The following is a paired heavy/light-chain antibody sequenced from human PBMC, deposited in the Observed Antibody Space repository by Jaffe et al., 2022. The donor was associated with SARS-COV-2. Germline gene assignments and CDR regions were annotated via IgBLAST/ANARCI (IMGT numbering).Heavy chain of an antibody. V-gene: IGHV3-30-3*01. Sequence: QVHLVESGGGVAQPGRSLRLSCVASGFTLRSHAMHWVRQAPGKGLEWVALISYDGANKYYADFAKGRFTISRDNPKNTLDLQMNSLRGEDTAVYYCARALKEHTKTMDVWGKGTTVTVSS. CDR2: ISYDGANK. CDR1: GFTLRSHA. CDR3: ARALKEHTKTMDV. J-gene: IGHJ6*03.
Light chain of an antibody. J-gene: IGLJ2*01. CDR1: SSNLGTNS. CDR3: ASWDDSLRVVV. Sequence: QSVVTQPPSASGTPGQGVTISCSGSSSNLGTNSVHWYQHLPGTAPKLLIHGDNQRPSGVPDRFSGSKSGTSASLAISGLRSEDEADYYCASWDDSLRVVVLGGGTKLTVL. V-gene: IGLV1-47*01. CDR2: GDN.